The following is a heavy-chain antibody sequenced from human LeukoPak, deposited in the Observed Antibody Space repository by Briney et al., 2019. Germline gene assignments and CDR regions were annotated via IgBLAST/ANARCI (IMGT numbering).Heavy chain of an antibody. D-gene: IGHD6-19*01. V-gene: IGHV3-74*01. CDR3: AKDLSSGWYGDFDY. Sequence: PGGSLRLSCAASGFTFSSYWMHWVRQAPGKGLVWVSRINSDGSSTSYADSVKGRFTISRDNSKNTLYLQMNSLRAEDTAVYYCAKDLSSGWYGDFDYWGQGTLVTVSS. CDR2: INSDGSST. CDR1: GFTFSSYW. J-gene: IGHJ4*02.